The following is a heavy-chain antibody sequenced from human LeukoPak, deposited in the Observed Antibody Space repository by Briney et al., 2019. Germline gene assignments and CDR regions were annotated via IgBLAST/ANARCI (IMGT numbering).Heavy chain of an antibody. CDR1: GFTFSSYA. CDR2: ISYDGSNK. D-gene: IGHD6-13*01. CDR3: ARAKSYSGYYFDY. Sequence: GGSLRLSCAASGFTFSSYAMHWVRQAPGKGLEWAAVISYDGSNKYYADSVKGRFTISRDNSKNTLYLQMNSLRAEDTAVYYCARAKSYSGYYFDYWGQGTLVTVSS. V-gene: IGHV3-30-3*01. J-gene: IGHJ4*02.